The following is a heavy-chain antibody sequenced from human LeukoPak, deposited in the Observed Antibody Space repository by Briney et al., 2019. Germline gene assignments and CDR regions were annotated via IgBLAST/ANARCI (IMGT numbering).Heavy chain of an antibody. CDR3: ARSSEFGDLYYMDV. Sequence: GGSLRLSCAASAFTSSTYSTDWDRQAPGKGLEWVSYISGSSGTIYYADSVKGRFTISRDNAKNSLYLQMNSLRAEDTAVYYCARSSEFGDLYYMDVWGKGTTVTVPS. J-gene: IGHJ6*03. CDR1: AFTSSTYS. D-gene: IGHD3-16*01. V-gene: IGHV3-48*01. CDR2: ISGSSGTI.